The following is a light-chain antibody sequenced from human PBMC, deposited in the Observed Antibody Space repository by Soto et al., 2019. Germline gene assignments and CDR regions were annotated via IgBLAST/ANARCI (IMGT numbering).Light chain of an antibody. CDR1: QSVGRN. V-gene: IGKV3-15*01. Sequence: EIVMTQSPATLSVSPGERATLSCRASQSVGRNLAWYQQKPGQAPRLLIYGASTRATGIPARFSGSGSGTEFTLTISSLQSEDFEIYSCQQYNHWPPLTFGGGTKVEIK. CDR3: QQYNHWPPLT. J-gene: IGKJ4*01. CDR2: GAS.